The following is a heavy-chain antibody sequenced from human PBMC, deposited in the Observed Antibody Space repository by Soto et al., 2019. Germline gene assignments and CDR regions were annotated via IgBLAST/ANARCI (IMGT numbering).Heavy chain of an antibody. CDR2: ISSSSTYI. V-gene: IGHV3-21*01. CDR1: GFTFRSYS. Sequence: PGGSLRLSCAASGFTFRSYSMNWVRQAPGKWLEWVSSISSSSTYIYYADSVKGRFTISRDNAKNSLYLQMNSLRAEDTAVYYCARDLTGAKTDFDYWGQGXPVTVYS. CDR3: ARDLTGAKTDFDY. J-gene: IGHJ4*02. D-gene: IGHD1-1*01.